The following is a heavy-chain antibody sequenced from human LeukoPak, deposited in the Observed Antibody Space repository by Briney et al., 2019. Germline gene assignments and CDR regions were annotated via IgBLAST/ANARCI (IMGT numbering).Heavy chain of an antibody. D-gene: IGHD2-15*01. CDR1: GDSVSSNSAA. Sequence: SQTLSLTCAISGDSVSSNSAAWNWIRQSPSRGLEWLGRTYYRSKWYNDYAVSVKSRITINSDTSKNQFSLQLNSVAPEDTAVYYCARVSGSGYCSGGSCYFGAFDIWGQGTMVTVSS. CDR2: TYYRSKWYN. J-gene: IGHJ3*02. V-gene: IGHV6-1*01. CDR3: ARVSGSGYCSGGSCYFGAFDI.